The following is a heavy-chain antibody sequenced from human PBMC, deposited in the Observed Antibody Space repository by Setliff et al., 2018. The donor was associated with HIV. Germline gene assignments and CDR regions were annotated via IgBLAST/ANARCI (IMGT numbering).Heavy chain of an antibody. CDR1: GGSFSGYH. D-gene: IGHD2-21*02. J-gene: IGHJ4*02. CDR3: ARQTATGTSATFDS. CDR2: INHTGNT. Sequence: SETLSLTCAVYGGSFSGYHWNWIRQFPGKGLEWIGEINHTGNTQCNPSLKSRVTMSEETSKNQFSLKLKSVTAADTAIYFCARQTATGTSATFDSWGQGSLVTVSS. V-gene: IGHV4-34*01.